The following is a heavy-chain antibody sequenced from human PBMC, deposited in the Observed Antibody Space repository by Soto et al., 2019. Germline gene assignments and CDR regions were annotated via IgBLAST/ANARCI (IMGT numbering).Heavy chain of an antibody. CDR1: GGSISSGGYS. CDR2: IYHSGST. J-gene: IGHJ4*02. CDR3: ARGQVVAAQH. D-gene: IGHD2-15*01. Sequence: QLQLQESGSGLVKPSQTLSLTCAVSGGSISSGGYSWSWIRQPPGKGLEWIGYIYHSGSTYYNPSLKTRATIPVDRSKNQFSLKLSYVTAADTAVYYCARGQVVAAQHWGQGTLVTVSS. V-gene: IGHV4-30-2*01.